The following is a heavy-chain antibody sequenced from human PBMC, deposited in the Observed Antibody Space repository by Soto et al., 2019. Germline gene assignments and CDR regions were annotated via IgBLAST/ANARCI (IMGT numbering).Heavy chain of an antibody. CDR2: MNHNSGNT. CDR3: ARATTDSSSFDY. D-gene: IGHD6-13*01. V-gene: IGHV1-8*02. CDR1: GYTFTSYD. Sequence: ASVKVSCKASGYTFTSYDINWVRQATGQGLEWMGWMNHNSGNTGYAQKFQGRVTMTRNTSISTAYMELSSLRSEDTAVYYCARATTDSSSFDYWGQGTLVTVSS. J-gene: IGHJ4*02.